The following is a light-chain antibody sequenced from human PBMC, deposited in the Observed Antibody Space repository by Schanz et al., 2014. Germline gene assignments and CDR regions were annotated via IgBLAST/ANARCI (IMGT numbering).Light chain of an antibody. CDR2: EGS. CDR3: SSYAGSFTWV. J-gene: IGLJ3*02. Sequence: QSALTQPASVSGSPGQSITISCTGTSGDVGAYKYVSWYQQHPGKAPKLMIYEGSKRPSGVSNRFSGSKSGDTASLTVSGLQAEDEADYYCSSYAGSFTWVFGGRTKLTV. CDR1: SGDVGAYKY. V-gene: IGLV2-14*01.